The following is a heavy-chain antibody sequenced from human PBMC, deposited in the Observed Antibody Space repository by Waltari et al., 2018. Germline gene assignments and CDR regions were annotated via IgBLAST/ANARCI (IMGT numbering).Heavy chain of an antibody. J-gene: IGHJ4*02. V-gene: IGHV4-34*01. CDR2: IKHSGST. CDR3: ARGRDQVVTMVRGAALYFDY. D-gene: IGHD3-10*01. CDR1: VGSFRGYY. Sequence: QVQLQPWGAGLFTQSETLSLTCAVYVGSFRGYYWSWIRQPPGKGLAGIGEIKHSGSTNFTPALKCRDTISVDTSKNQFSLKLSCVTAADTAVYDCARGRDQVVTMVRGAALYFDYWGQGTLVNVSS.